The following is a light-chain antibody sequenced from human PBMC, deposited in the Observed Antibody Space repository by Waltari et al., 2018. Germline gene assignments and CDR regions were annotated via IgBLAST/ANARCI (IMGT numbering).Light chain of an antibody. V-gene: IGKV3-20*01. CDR1: QSVGKY. CDR2: DAS. CDR3: QKYVNLPAT. Sequence: EIVLTQSPGTLSLSPGERATLSCRASQSVGKYLAWYQQRPGQAPRLLLYDASSRATGIPDRFTGSGFGTAFSLTISRLEPEDFAVYYCQKYVNLPATFGQGTKVEIK. J-gene: IGKJ1*01.